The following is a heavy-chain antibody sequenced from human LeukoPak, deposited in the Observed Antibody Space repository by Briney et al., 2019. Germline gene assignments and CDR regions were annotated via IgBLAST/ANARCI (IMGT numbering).Heavy chain of an antibody. CDR2: IRYDGSNK. D-gene: IGHD4-17*01. J-gene: IGHJ4*02. V-gene: IGHV3-30*02. Sequence: GGSLRLSCAASGFTFSSYGMHWVRQAPGKGLEWVAFIRYDGSNKYYADSVKGRFTISRDNSKNTLYLQMNSLRAEDTAVYYCAKDVGILDYGDAGGYFDYWGQGTLVTVSS. CDR1: GFTFSSYG. CDR3: AKDVGILDYGDAGGYFDY.